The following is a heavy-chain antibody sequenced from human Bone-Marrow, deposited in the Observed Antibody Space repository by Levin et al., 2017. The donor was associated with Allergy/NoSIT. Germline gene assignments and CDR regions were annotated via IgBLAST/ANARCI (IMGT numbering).Heavy chain of an antibody. CDR3: ARHRGYCTISGRSSSYMDV. CDR2: IWYDGSYQ. J-gene: IGHJ6*03. D-gene: IGHD2-8*01. V-gene: IGHV3-33*01. CDR1: GFTFRSHG. Sequence: GESLKISCAPSGFTFRSHGMHWVRQAPGKGLEWVAIIWYDGSYQYYGDSVKGRFTISRDNSMNMLYLQMNSLRAEDTAVYYCARHRGYCTISGRSSSYMDVWGKGTTVTVSS.